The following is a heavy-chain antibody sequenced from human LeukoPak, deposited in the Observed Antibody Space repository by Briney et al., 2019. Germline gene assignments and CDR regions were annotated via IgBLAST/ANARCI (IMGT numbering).Heavy chain of an antibody. CDR2: IYYSGST. D-gene: IGHD6-13*01. J-gene: IGHJ4*02. Sequence: SETLSLTCTVSGGSISSYYWSWIRQPPGKGLEWIGYIYYSGSTNYNPSLKSRVTISVDTSKNQFSLKLSSVTAADTAVYYCARRHPNNSRLSRPMYFDYWGQGTLVTVSS. CDR1: GGSISSYY. CDR3: ARRHPNNSRLSRPMYFDY. V-gene: IGHV4-59*01.